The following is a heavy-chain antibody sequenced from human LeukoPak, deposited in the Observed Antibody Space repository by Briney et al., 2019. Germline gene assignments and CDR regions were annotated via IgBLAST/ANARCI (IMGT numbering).Heavy chain of an antibody. Sequence: PGTSLRLSCAASGFTFSNYGMHWVRQAPGKGLEWVAVIWYDGSNKYYADSVKGHFTISRDNSKNTLYLQMNSLRAEDTAVYYCAKGDTSDPFEYWGQGTLVTVSS. J-gene: IGHJ4*02. CDR2: IWYDGSNK. CDR1: GFTFSNYG. D-gene: IGHD3-22*01. V-gene: IGHV3-33*06. CDR3: AKGDTSDPFEY.